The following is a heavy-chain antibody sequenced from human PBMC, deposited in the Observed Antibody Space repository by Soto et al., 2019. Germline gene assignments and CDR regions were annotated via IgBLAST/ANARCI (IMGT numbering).Heavy chain of an antibody. J-gene: IGHJ6*03. CDR1: GFTFSSYS. CDR3: ARDPHLSYYYYYMDV. Sequence: GGSLRLSCAASGFTFSSYSMNWVRQAPGKGLEWVSSISSSSSYIYYADSVKGRFTISRDNAKNSLYLQMNSLRAEDTAVYYCARDPHLSYYYYYMDVWGKGTTVTVSS. CDR2: ISSSSSYI. V-gene: IGHV3-21*01.